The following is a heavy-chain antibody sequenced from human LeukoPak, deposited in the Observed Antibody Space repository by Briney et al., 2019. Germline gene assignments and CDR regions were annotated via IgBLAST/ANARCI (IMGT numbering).Heavy chain of an antibody. CDR1: GFTVSGNY. CDR3: ARGYYDILTGDYYFDY. CDR2: IYSSGST. J-gene: IGHJ4*02. D-gene: IGHD3-9*01. Sequence: GGSLRLSCAASGFTVSGNYMSWVRQAPGKGLEWVSVIYSSGSTYYADSVKGRFTISRDNSKNTLYLQMNSLRPEDTAVYYCARGYYDILTGDYYFDYWGQGTQVTVSS. V-gene: IGHV3-53*01.